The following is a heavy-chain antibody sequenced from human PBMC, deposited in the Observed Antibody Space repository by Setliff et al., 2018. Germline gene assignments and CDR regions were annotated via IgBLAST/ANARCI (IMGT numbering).Heavy chain of an antibody. J-gene: IGHJ4*02. CDR2: IYYSGST. Sequence: SETLSLTCAVSGYSISSGYYWGWIRQPPGKGLEWIGSIYYSGSTHYNPSLKSRVTISVDTSKNQFSLKLSPVTAADTAVYYCARVKIAILPAAIDYWGQGTLVTVSS. V-gene: IGHV4-38-2*01. D-gene: IGHD2-2*01. CDR3: ARVKIAILPAAIDY. CDR1: GYSISSGYY.